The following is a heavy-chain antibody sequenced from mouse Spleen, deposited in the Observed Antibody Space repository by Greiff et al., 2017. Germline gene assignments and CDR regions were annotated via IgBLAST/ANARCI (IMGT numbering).Heavy chain of an antibody. J-gene: IGHJ4*01. CDR1: GYTFTSYV. V-gene: IGHV1-14*01. D-gene: IGHD2-4*01. Sequence: LVESGPELVKPGASVKMSCKASGYTFTSYVMHWVKQKPGQGLEWIGYINPYNDGTKYNEKFKGKATLTSDKSSSTAYMELSSLTSEDSAVYYCARERTYDYDGAMDYWGQGTSVTVSS. CDR3: ARERTYDYDGAMDY. CDR2: INPYNDGT.